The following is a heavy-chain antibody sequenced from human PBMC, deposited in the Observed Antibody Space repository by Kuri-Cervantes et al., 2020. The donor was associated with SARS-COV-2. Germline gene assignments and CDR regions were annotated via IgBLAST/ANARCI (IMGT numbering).Heavy chain of an antibody. CDR3: ARGVPYYFDGTVSLRYYLDY. V-gene: IGHV1-18*01. CDR2: VSAYGGTP. D-gene: IGHD3-22*01. Sequence: ASVKVSCKTSGYNPNVYGVTWVRQAPGQGLEWMGWVSAYGGTPTYSQKFQGRVTFSTDTFTTTSYMELRSLRSDDTAVYYCARGVPYYFDGTVSLRYYLDYWGQGTLVTVSS. CDR1: GYNPNVYG. J-gene: IGHJ4*02.